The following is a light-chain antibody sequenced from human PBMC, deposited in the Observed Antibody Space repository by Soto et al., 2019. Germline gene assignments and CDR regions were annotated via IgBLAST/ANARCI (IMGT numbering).Light chain of an antibody. J-gene: IGKJ4*01. CDR3: QQYDNWPPLT. Sequence: EIVMTQSPATLSLSPGERATLSCRASQSVSSNLAWYQQKPGQAPRLLIYGASTRATGVPARFSGSGSGTEFTLTISTLQSQDFAVYYCQQYDNWPPLTFGRGTRWIS. CDR2: GAS. V-gene: IGKV3-15*01. CDR1: QSVSSN.